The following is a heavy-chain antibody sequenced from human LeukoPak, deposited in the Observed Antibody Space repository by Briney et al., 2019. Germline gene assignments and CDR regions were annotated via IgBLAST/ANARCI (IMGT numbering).Heavy chain of an antibody. CDR1: GFTFSSYG. V-gene: IGHV3-30*18. J-gene: IGHJ4*02. Sequence: GRSLRLSCAASGFTFSSYGMHWVRQAPGKGLEWVAVISYDGSSEYYADSVQGRFTVARDNSKNTLYPQMNSLRAEDTAVYYCAKDFRDGYNHPSYYFDSWGQGTLVTVSS. D-gene: IGHD5-12*01. CDR2: ISYDGSSE. CDR3: AKDFRDGYNHPSYYFDS.